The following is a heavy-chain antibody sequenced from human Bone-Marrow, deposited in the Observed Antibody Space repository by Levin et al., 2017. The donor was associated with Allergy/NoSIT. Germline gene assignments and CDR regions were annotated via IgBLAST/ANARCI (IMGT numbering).Heavy chain of an antibody. V-gene: IGHV3-53*01. CDR2: IYSGGST. J-gene: IGHJ6*02. CDR1: GFTVSSNY. D-gene: IGHD3-22*01. CDR3: ARDGGRSGYYYSYYYYGMDV. Sequence: GESLKISCAASGFTVSSNYMSWVRQAPGKGLEWVSVIYSGGSTYYADSVKGRFTISRDNSKNTLYLQMNSLRAEDTAVYYCARDGGRSGYYYSYYYYGMDVWGQGTTVTVSS.